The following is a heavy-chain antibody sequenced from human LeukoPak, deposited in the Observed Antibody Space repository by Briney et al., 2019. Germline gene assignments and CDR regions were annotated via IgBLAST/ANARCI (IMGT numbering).Heavy chain of an antibody. V-gene: IGHV4-39*07. J-gene: IGHJ4*02. CDR2: IYYSGST. D-gene: IGHD6-19*01. CDR3: ARGWGLRSSAAFDS. Sequence: SETLSLTCTVSGGSISSSSYYWGWIRQPPGKGLEWIGSIYYSGSTYYNPSLKSRVTLSVDTSKNQFSLQLNSVTPEDTAVYYCARGWGLRSSAAFDSWGQGTLVTVPS. CDR1: GGSISSSSYY.